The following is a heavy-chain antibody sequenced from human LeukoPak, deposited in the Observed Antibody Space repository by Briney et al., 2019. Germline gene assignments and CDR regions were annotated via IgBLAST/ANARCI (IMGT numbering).Heavy chain of an antibody. D-gene: IGHD3-22*01. Sequence: GASVKVSCKASGYTFTSYYMHWVRQAPGQGLEWMGIINPSGGSTSYAQKFQGRVTMTRDTSTSTVYMELSSLRSEDTAVYYCARDSDSSGYFNPPPYDYWGQGTLVTVSS. J-gene: IGHJ4*02. CDR1: GYTFTSYY. CDR3: ARDSDSSGYFNPPPYDY. CDR2: INPSGGST. V-gene: IGHV1-46*01.